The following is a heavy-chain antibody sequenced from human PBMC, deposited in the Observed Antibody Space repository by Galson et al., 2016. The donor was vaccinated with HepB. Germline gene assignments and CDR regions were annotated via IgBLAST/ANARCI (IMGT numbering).Heavy chain of an antibody. D-gene: IGHD3-10*01. Sequence: SLRLSCAASRGRIRIYGMNWVRQAPGKGLEWISFISSSSSTVYYSDSVKGRATVSRDNARESLYLQLNSLRVDDTGVYYCARDHPGLLTSGLCLSWGQGTLVSVSS. CDR3: ARDHPGLLTSGLCLS. CDR1: RGRIRIYG. CDR2: ISSSSSTV. J-gene: IGHJ4*02. V-gene: IGHV3-48*01.